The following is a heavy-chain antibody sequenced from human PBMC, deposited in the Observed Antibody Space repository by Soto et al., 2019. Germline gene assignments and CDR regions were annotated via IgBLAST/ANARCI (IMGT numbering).Heavy chain of an antibody. CDR2: IYYSGST. CDR3: AGAYYYDSSGYYTPGGFFDY. CDR1: GGSISSSSYY. J-gene: IGHJ4*02. D-gene: IGHD3-22*01. Sequence: QLQLQESGPGLVKPSETLSLTCTVSGGSISSSSYYWGWIRQPPGKGLEWIGSIYYSGSTYYNPSLKSRVTISVDTSKNQFSLKLSSVTAADTAVYDCAGAYYYDSSGYYTPGGFFDYWGQGTLVTVSS. V-gene: IGHV4-39*01.